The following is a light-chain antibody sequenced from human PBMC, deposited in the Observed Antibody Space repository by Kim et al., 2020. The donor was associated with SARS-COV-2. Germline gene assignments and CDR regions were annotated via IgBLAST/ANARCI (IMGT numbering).Light chain of an antibody. J-gene: IGKJ2*01. CDR3: QQRRNWPMYT. CDR2: DAA. V-gene: IGKV3-11*01. CDR1: QGVSSY. Sequence: WCQGRRATLSGRDRQGVSSYLAWYQQKPGQAPRRLSYDAANRATGIPARVSGSGSGTDLTLTISSLEPEDFAVYYGQQRRNWPMYTFGQGTKLEIK.